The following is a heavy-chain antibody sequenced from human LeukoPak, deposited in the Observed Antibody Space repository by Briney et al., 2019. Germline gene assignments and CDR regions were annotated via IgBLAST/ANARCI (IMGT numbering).Heavy chain of an antibody. CDR2: ISAYNGNT. CDR3: ARGGLVYAAGLDY. J-gene: IGHJ4*02. Sequence: ASVRLSCKASGYTFTNYGITWVRQAPGQGLEGLGCISAYNGNTSYAQKIKGRVTMTTDTSPSTAYMELRSLRSDDTAVYYCARGGLVYAAGLDYWGQGTLVTVSS. V-gene: IGHV1-18*01. CDR1: GYTFTNYG. D-gene: IGHD3/OR15-3a*01.